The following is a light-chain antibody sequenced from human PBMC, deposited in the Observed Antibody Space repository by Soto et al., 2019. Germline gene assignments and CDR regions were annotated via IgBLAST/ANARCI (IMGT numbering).Light chain of an antibody. CDR1: QSISSW. V-gene: IGKV1-5*01. CDR2: AAS. J-gene: IGKJ1*01. CDR3: QQYSSYSPS. Sequence: DIQMTQSPSTLSASVGDRVTITCRASQSISSWLAWYQQKPGKAPNLLIYAASNLESGVPTRFSGSGSGTEFSLTISSLQPEDFATYYCQQYSSYSPSFGQGTKV.